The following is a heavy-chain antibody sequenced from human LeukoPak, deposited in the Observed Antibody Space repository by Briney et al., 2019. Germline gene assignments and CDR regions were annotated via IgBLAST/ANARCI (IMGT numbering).Heavy chain of an antibody. J-gene: IGHJ4*02. D-gene: IGHD2-2*01. Sequence: GGSLRLSCAASGFTFNNYAMTWVRQAPGKGLEWVSTISGRGGSTYYGESVKGRFTISRDNSKNTLYLQMNSLRDEDTAAYYCAKRIGSCNSISCLYFDHWGQGALVTVSS. CDR2: ISGRGGST. CDR3: AKRIGSCNSISCLYFDH. CDR1: GFTFNNYA. V-gene: IGHV3-23*01.